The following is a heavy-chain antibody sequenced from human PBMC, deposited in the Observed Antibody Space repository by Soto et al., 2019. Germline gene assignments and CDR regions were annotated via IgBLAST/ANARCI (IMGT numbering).Heavy chain of an antibody. V-gene: IGHV3-30*18. D-gene: IGHD2-2*01. J-gene: IGHJ3*02. CDR3: AKDLRFSSYCSSTSCYGAFDI. CDR2: ISYDGSNK. CDR1: GFTFSSYG. Sequence: PGGSLRLSCAASGFTFSSYGMHWVRQAPGKGLEWVAVISYDGSNKYYADSVKGRFTISRDNSKNTLYLQMNSLRAGDTAVYYCAKDLRFSSYCSSTSCYGAFDIWGQGTMVTVSS.